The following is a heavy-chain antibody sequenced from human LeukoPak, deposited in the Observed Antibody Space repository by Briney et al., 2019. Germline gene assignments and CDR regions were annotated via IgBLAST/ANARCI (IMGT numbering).Heavy chain of an antibody. V-gene: IGHV3-20*04. J-gene: IGHJ3*02. CDR3: ARDLDSSGYYYSLDAFDI. D-gene: IGHD3-22*01. CDR1: GFTFDDYG. Sequence: GGSLRLSCAASGFTFDDYGMSWVRQAPGKGLEWVSGINWNGGSTGYAGSVKGRFTISRDNAKNSLYLQMNSLRAEDTALYYCARDLDSSGYYYSLDAFDIWGQGTMVTVSS. CDR2: INWNGGST.